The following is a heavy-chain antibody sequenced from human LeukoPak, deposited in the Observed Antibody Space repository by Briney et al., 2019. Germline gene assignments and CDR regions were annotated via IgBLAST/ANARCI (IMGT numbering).Heavy chain of an antibody. CDR3: ARDRGRISDYYASGRSLHYCVDV. Sequence: ASVKVSCKASGYTFTDYYMYWVRQAPGQGLEWMGWINPNSGGTSYAQGFQGRVTMTRDTSISTAYMNLSRLTSDDTAVYYCARDRGRISDYYASGRSLHYCVDVWGKGTTVTVSS. J-gene: IGHJ6*03. V-gene: IGHV1-2*02. CDR2: INPNSGGT. D-gene: IGHD3-10*01. CDR1: GYTFTDYY.